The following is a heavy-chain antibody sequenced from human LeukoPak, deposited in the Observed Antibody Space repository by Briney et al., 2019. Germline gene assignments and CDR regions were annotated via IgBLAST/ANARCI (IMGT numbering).Heavy chain of an antibody. V-gene: IGHV3-66*04. CDR2: IYSGVST. CDR1: GFTVSSNY. D-gene: IGHD2-2*01. J-gene: IGHJ4*02. Sequence: GGSLRLSCAASGFTVSSNYMSWVRQAPGKGLEWVAVIYSGVSTYYADSVKGRFTISRNNSKNTLYLQINSLRAEDAAMYYCARQFATASADTRGYFDFWGQGTVVTVSS. CDR3: ARQFATASADTRGYFDF.